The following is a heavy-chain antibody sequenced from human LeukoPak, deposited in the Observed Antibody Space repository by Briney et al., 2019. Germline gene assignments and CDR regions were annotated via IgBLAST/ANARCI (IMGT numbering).Heavy chain of an antibody. J-gene: IGHJ4*02. CDR2: MNPNSGNT. Sequence: ASVKVSCTASGYTFTSYDINWVRQATGQGLEWTGWMNPNSGNTGYAQKFQGRVTMTRNTSISTAYMELSSLRSEDTAVYYCARGAGVAALSTLDYWGQGTLVTVSS. D-gene: IGHD6-13*01. V-gene: IGHV1-8*01. CDR1: GYTFTSYD. CDR3: ARGAGVAALSTLDY.